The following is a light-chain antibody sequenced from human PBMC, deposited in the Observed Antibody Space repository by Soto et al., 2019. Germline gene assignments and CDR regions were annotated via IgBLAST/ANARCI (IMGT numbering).Light chain of an antibody. CDR1: QRISSN. Sequence: EIVMTQSPATLSVSPVERATLSCRASQRISSNLAWYQHKPGRAPRLLIYGASTRATGIPARFSGSGSGTEFTLTISSLQSEDSAVYYCQQYKNWLALTFGGGTKVDI. V-gene: IGKV3-15*01. J-gene: IGKJ4*01. CDR3: QQYKNWLALT. CDR2: GAS.